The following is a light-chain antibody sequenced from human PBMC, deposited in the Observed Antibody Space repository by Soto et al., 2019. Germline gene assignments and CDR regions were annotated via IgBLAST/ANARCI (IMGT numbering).Light chain of an antibody. CDR3: QQYNSYFSIT. Sequence: IRMTQSPSSFSASTGDSVSISCRASQSIRILLAWYQQKPGKAPKVLIYDASSLESGVPSRFSGSGSGTEFTLTISSLQPDDFATYYCQQYNSYFSITFGQRTRLEIK. CDR2: DAS. CDR1: QSIRIL. V-gene: IGKV1-5*01. J-gene: IGKJ5*01.